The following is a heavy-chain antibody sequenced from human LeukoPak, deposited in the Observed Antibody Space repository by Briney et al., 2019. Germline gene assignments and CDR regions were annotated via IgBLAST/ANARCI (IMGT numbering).Heavy chain of an antibody. D-gene: IGHD3-22*01. CDR1: GFTFSSYW. Sequence: GGSLRLSCAASGFTFSSYWMSWVRQAPGKGLQWVANIKQDGSEKYYVDSVKGRFTISRDNAKKSLYLQMNSLRAEDTAVYYCARGRMLYYYDSSGYPFDYWGQGSLVTVSS. CDR2: IKQDGSEK. V-gene: IGHV3-7*04. J-gene: IGHJ4*02. CDR3: ARGRMLYYYDSSGYPFDY.